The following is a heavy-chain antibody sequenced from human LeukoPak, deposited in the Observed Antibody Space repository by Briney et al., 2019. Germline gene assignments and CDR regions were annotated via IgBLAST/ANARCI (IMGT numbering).Heavy chain of an antibody. V-gene: IGHV1-69*06. CDR2: IIPIFGTA. CDR1: GGTFSSYA. D-gene: IGHD5-24*01. J-gene: IGHJ4*02. Sequence: ASVKVSCKASGGTFSSYAISWVRQAPGQGLEWMGGIIPIFGTANYAQKFQGRVTIAADKSTSTAYMELSSLRSEDTAVYYCARASRDGYNPVPDYWGQGTLVTVSS. CDR3: ARASRDGYNPVPDY.